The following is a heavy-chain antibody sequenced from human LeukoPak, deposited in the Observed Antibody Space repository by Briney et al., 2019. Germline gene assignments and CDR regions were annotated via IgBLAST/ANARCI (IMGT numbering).Heavy chain of an antibody. CDR1: GGSFSGYY. Sequence: SETLSLTCAVYGGSFSGYYWSWIRQPPGKGLEWLGEINHSGSTNYNPSLKSRVTISVDTSKNQFSLKLSSVTAADTAVYYCARRGSSWYGYFDYWGQGTLVTVSS. J-gene: IGHJ4*02. CDR2: INHSGST. CDR3: ARRGSSWYGYFDY. V-gene: IGHV4-34*01. D-gene: IGHD6-13*01.